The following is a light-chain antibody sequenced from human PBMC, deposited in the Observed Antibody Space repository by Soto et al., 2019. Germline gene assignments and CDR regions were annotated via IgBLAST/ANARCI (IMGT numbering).Light chain of an antibody. V-gene: IGKV3-15*01. CDR3: QQRSNSPPWIT. J-gene: IGKJ1*01. CDR2: GAS. Sequence: EIVMTQSPATLSVSPGERATLSCRASQSVSSNLAWYQQKPGQAPRLLIYGASTRATGIPARFSGSGSGTDFTLTISSLEPEDSAVYYCQQRSNSPPWITFGQGTKVDIK. CDR1: QSVSSN.